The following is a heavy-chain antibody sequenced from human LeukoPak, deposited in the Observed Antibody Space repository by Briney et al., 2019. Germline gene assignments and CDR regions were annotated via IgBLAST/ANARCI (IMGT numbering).Heavy chain of an antibody. CDR2: IYHSGST. D-gene: IGHD2-2*01. CDR1: GGSISSGGYS. CDR3: ARDVGVGYCSSTSCYFWFDP. J-gene: IGHJ5*02. Sequence: SETLSLTCAVSGGSISSGGYSWSWIRQPPGKGLEWIGYIYHSGSTYYNPSLKSRVTISVDRSKNQFSLKLSSVTAADTAVYYCARDVGVGYCSSTSCYFWFDPWGQGTLVTVSS. V-gene: IGHV4-30-2*01.